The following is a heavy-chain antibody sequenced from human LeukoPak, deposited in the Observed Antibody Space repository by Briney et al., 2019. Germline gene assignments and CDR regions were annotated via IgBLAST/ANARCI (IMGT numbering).Heavy chain of an antibody. J-gene: IGHJ4*02. D-gene: IGHD2-15*01. CDR2: MNPNSGNT. V-gene: IGHV1-8*03. CDR3: ARGGLYCSGGSCYLGY. Sequence: GASVKVSCKASGYTFTSYDINWVRQATGHGLEWMGWMNPNSGNTGYAQKFQGRVTITRNTSISTAYMELSSLRSEDTAVYYCARGGLYCSGGSCYLGYWGQGTLVTVSS. CDR1: GYTFTSYD.